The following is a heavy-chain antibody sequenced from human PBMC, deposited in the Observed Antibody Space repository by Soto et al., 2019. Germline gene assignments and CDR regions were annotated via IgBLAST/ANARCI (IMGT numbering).Heavy chain of an antibody. CDR1: GYSFTSYW. CDR2: IDPSDSYT. D-gene: IGHD3-9*01. Sequence: GESLKISCKGSGYSFTSYWISWVRQMPGKGLEWMGRIDPSDSYTNYSPSFQGHVTISADKSISTAYLQWSSLKASDTAMYYCEHTFYEILTGSFGEPRFWGPEGYYGRGGWGKGPTVTVSS. J-gene: IGHJ6*01. CDR3: EHTFYEILTGSFGEPRFWGPEGYYGRGG. V-gene: IGHV5-10-1*01.